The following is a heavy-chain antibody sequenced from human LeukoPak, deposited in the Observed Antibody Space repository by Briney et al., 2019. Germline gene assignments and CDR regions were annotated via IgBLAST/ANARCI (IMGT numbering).Heavy chain of an antibody. Sequence: GGTLRLSCAASGFTFSSYGMSWVRQAPGKGLEWVSVISGSGGSTYNADSVKGRCTISRDNAKNSLYLQMNSLRAEDTALYYCAKDLISSPRVGYYFDYWGQGTLVTVSS. CDR3: AKDLISSPRVGYYFDY. V-gene: IGHV3-23*01. CDR1: GFTFSSYG. J-gene: IGHJ4*02. D-gene: IGHD6-13*01. CDR2: ISGSGGST.